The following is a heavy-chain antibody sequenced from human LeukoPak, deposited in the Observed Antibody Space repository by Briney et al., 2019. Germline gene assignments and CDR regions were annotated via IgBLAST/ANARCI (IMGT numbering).Heavy chain of an antibody. Sequence: SETLSLTCAVYGGSFSGYYWSWIRQPPGKGLEWIGEINHSGSTNYNPSLKSRVTISVDTSKNQFSLKLSSVTAADTAVYYCARYIVGAVFDYWGQGTLVTVSS. J-gene: IGHJ4*02. V-gene: IGHV4-34*01. CDR2: INHSGST. CDR1: GGSFSGYY. CDR3: ARYIVGAVFDY. D-gene: IGHD1-26*01.